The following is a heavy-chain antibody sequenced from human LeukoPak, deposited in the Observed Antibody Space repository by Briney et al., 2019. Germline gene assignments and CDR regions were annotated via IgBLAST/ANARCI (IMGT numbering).Heavy chain of an antibody. J-gene: IGHJ6*02. D-gene: IGHD3-10*01. V-gene: IGHV4-59*01. CDR3: ARGYYQVDYYGLDV. Sequence: SETLSLTCTVSGGSISSYYWSWIRQPPGKGLEWIGYIYYSGSTNYSPSLKSRVTISVDTSKNQFSLKVSSVTAADTAVYYCARGYYQVDYYGLDVWGQGTTVTVSS. CDR1: GGSISSYY. CDR2: IYYSGST.